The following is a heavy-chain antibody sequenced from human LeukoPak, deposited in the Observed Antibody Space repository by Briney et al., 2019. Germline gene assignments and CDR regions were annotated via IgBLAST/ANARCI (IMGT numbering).Heavy chain of an antibody. CDR2: ISGSGGST. CDR3: AKTYSSSWYSPSYYFDY. D-gene: IGHD6-13*01. V-gene: IGHV3-23*01. J-gene: IGHJ4*02. CDR1: GFTFSSYA. Sequence: GVSLRLSCAASGFTFSSYAMSWVRQAPGKGLEWVSAISGSGGSTYYADSVKGRFTISRDNSKNTLYLQMNSLRAEDTAVYYCAKTYSSSWYSPSYYFDYWGQGTLVTVSP.